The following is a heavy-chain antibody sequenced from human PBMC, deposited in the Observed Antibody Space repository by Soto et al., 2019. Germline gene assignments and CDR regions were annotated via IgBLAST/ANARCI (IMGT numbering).Heavy chain of an antibody. V-gene: IGHV4-59*01. CDR3: ARAYGGSHNGLDX. Sequence: SETLSLTFTVSGDSIRSYYWTWIRQPPGKGLELIGYIYYSGSTRYSPSLKSRVTISVDMSKNQFSLKLSSVIAADTAVYYCARAYGGSHNGLDXWGQGTAVTVS. J-gene: IGHJ6*02. CDR2: IYYSGST. CDR1: GDSIRSYY. D-gene: IGHD5-12*01.